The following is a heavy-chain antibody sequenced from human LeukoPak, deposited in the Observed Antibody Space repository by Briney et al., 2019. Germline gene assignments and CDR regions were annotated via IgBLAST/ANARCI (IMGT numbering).Heavy chain of an antibody. CDR3: ARLNGPGGEYGLDV. V-gene: IGHV4-61*02. Sequence: PSQTLSLTCTVSGGSISSGSYYWSWIRQPAGKGLEWIGRIYTSGSTNYNPSLKSRVTILVDTSKNQFSLKLSSVTAADTAVYYCARLNGPGGEYGLDVWDQGTTVTVSS. CDR1: GGSISSGSYY. D-gene: IGHD1-26*01. CDR2: IYTSGST. J-gene: IGHJ6*02.